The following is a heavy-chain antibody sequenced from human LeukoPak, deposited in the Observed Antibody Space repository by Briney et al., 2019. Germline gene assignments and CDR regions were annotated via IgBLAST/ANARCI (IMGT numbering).Heavy chain of an antibody. CDR3: ARDPITMDSSGPDY. CDR1: GYTFTSYA. CDR2: INAGNGNT. J-gene: IGHJ4*02. D-gene: IGHD3-22*01. V-gene: IGHV1-3*01. Sequence: ASVKVSCKASGYTFTSYAMHWVRQAPGQRLEWMGWINAGNGNTKYSQKFQGRVTITRDTSASTAYMELSSLRSEDTAVYYCARDPITMDSSGPDYWGQGTLVTVSS.